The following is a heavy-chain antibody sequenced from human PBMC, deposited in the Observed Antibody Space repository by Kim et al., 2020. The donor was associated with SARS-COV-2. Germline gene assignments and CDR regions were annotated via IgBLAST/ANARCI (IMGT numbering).Heavy chain of an antibody. CDR3: AREEEIIVVVPAAIHGLPASAGFDP. Sequence: GSLRLSCAASGFTFSSYWMHWVRHAPGKGLVWVSRINSDGSSTSYADSVKGRFTISRDNAKNTLYLQMNSLRAEDTAVYYCAREEEIIVVVPAAIHGLPASAGFDPWGQGTLVSVSS. J-gene: IGHJ5*02. CDR1: GFTFSSYW. D-gene: IGHD2-2*01. V-gene: IGHV3-74*01. CDR2: INSDGSST.